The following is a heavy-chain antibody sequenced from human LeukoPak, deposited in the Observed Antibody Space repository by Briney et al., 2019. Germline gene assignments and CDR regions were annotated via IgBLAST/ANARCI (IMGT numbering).Heavy chain of an antibody. J-gene: IGHJ4*02. D-gene: IGHD6-19*01. CDR2: IYHSGST. CDR1: GGSISSSNW. V-gene: IGHV4-4*02. Sequence: PSGTLSLTCAVSGGSISSSNWWSWVRQPPGKGLEWIGEIYHSGSTNYNPSLKSRVTISVDKSENQFSLKLSSVTPADTAVYYCARVAVAATHFDYWGQGTLVTVSS. CDR3: ARVAVAATHFDY.